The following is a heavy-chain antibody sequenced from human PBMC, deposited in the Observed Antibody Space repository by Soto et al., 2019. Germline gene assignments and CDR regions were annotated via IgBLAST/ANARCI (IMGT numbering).Heavy chain of an antibody. J-gene: IGHJ6*02. D-gene: IGHD2-2*01. Sequence: QVQLVQSGAEEKKPGASVKVSCKASGYTFTSYAIHWVRQAPGQRLEWMGWINAGNGNTKYSQKFQGRVTITRDTSARTSXMDLSSLRSEDTAVYYCASQYCISTTCTPYYGMDVWGRGTTVTVSS. CDR3: ASQYCISTTCTPYYGMDV. V-gene: IGHV1-3*05. CDR2: INAGNGNT. CDR1: GYTFTSYA.